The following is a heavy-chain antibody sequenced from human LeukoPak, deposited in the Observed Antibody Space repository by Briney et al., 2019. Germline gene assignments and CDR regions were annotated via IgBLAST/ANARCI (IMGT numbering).Heavy chain of an antibody. CDR3: ARDRYYYDSSGYYHRVGYFDY. Sequence: PSRTLSLTCTVSGGSISSGDYYWSWIRQPPGKGLEWIGYYYYSESTYYNPSLKSRVTISVDTSKNQFSLKLSSVTAADTAVYYCARDRYYYDSSGYYHRVGYFDYWGQGTLVTVSS. CDR2: YYYSEST. V-gene: IGHV4-30-4*01. J-gene: IGHJ4*02. D-gene: IGHD3-22*01. CDR1: GGSISSGDYY.